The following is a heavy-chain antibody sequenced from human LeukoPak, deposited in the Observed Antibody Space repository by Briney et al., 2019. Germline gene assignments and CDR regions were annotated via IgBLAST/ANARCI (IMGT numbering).Heavy chain of an antibody. CDR1: GFTFSSYT. V-gene: IGHV3-21*01. CDR3: AIVRGVYSYGHPYYFDY. J-gene: IGHJ4*02. Sequence: GGSLRLSCAASGFTFSSYTMNWVRQAPGKGLEWVSSISSSSSYIYYADSLKGRFTISRDNAKNSLYLQMNSLRAEDTGVYYCAIVRGVYSYGHPYYFDYWGQGTLVTVSS. D-gene: IGHD5-18*01. CDR2: ISSSSSYI.